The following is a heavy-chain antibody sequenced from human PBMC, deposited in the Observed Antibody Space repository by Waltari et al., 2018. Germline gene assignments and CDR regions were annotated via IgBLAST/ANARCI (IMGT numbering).Heavy chain of an antibody. CDR1: GGSFSGYY. CDR3: ARGPYYYDSSGYYPSIYYYYYGMDV. Sequence: QVQLQQWGAGLLKPSETLSLTCAVYGGSFSGYYWSWIRQPPGKGLEWIGEINHSGSTNYTPSLKSRVTISVDTSKNQFSLKLSSVTAADTAVYYCARGPYYYDSSGYYPSIYYYYYGMDVWGQGTTVTVSS. V-gene: IGHV4-34*01. D-gene: IGHD3-22*01. J-gene: IGHJ6*02. CDR2: INHSGST.